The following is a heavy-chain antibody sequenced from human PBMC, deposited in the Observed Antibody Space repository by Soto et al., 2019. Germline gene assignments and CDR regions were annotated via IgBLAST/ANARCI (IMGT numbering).Heavy chain of an antibody. CDR3: AGEYCSGGRCPPYFYYLGV. CDR2: ISTFNDDI. CDR1: GYTFSTYG. Sequence: QGQLVQSGAEVKKPGASVKVSCKASGYTFSTYGISWVRQAPGQGLEWIGWISTFNDDIRYAQKLQGRLTMTTGTTSRTAYMELRSLRSGATAVYDCAGEYCSGGRCPPYFYYLGVWGKGTTVTVSS. J-gene: IGHJ6*03. V-gene: IGHV1-18*01. D-gene: IGHD2-15*01.